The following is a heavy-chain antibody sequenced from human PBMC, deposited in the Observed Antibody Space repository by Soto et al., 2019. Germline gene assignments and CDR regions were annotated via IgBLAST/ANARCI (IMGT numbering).Heavy chain of an antibody. CDR2: IWYDGSNK. Sequence: GGSLRLSCAASGFTFSSYGMHWVRQAPGKGLEWVAVIWYDGSNKYYADSVKGRFTISRDNSKNTLYLQMNSLRAEDTAVYYCARDQQGGYSPPVDYFDYWGQGTLVTVSS. CDR1: GFTFSSYG. D-gene: IGHD4-4*01. V-gene: IGHV3-33*01. J-gene: IGHJ4*02. CDR3: ARDQQGGYSPPVDYFDY.